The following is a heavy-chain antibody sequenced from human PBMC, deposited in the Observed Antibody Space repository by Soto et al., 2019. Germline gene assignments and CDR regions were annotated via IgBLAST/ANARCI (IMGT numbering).Heavy chain of an antibody. CDR1: GFPLSTSGVG. CDR2: IYWDDDK. CDR3: AHSARDYDSSGYYPAPVDY. J-gene: IGHJ4*02. V-gene: IGHV2-5*02. Sequence: SGPTLVNPTQTLTLTCTLSGFPLSTSGVGVGWIRQPPGKALEWLALIYWDDDKRYSPSLKSRLTITKDTSKNQVVLTMTNMDPVDTATYYCAHSARDYDSSGYYPAPVDYWGQGTLVTVSS. D-gene: IGHD3-22*01.